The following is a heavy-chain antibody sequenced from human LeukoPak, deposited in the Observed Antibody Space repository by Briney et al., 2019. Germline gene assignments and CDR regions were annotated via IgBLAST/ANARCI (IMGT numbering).Heavy chain of an antibody. Sequence: SETLSLTCTVSGGSISSYYWSWIRQPPGKGLEWIAYIYYSGSTNYNPSLKSRVTISVDTSKNQVSLKLSSVTAADTAVYYCALSYNYGLEYFHHWGQGTLVTVSS. D-gene: IGHD5-18*01. CDR3: ALSYNYGLEYFHH. J-gene: IGHJ1*01. CDR2: IYYSGST. V-gene: IGHV4-59*12. CDR1: GGSISSYY.